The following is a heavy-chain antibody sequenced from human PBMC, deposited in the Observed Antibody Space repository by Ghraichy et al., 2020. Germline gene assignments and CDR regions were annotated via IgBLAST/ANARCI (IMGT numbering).Heavy chain of an antibody. CDR2: IYYSGST. CDR3: ARRIPYGGGVYHYFDH. D-gene: IGHD5/OR15-5a*01. J-gene: IGHJ4*02. Sequence: SETLSLTCTVSGASISITNYYWDWIRQPPGKGLEWIGSIYYSGSTYYNPSLKSRVTMFVDTSKSQFSLKLSSVTAPDTAVYFCARRIPYGGGVYHYFDHWGQGALVTVSS. V-gene: IGHV4-39*01. CDR1: GASISITNYY.